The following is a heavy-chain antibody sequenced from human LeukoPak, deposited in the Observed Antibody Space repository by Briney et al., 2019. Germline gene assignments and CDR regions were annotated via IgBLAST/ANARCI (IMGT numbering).Heavy chain of an antibody. CDR3: ARDTSHRRTYYGSGSIPFDY. CDR1: GYSFSSYW. CDR2: IKQDGSEK. Sequence: GESLKISCKGSGYSFSSYWMSWVRQAPGKGLEWVANIKQDGSEKYYVDSVKGRFTISRDNAKNSLYLQMNSLRAEDTAVYYCARDTSHRRTYYGSGSIPFDYWGQGTLVTVSS. V-gene: IGHV3-7*01. J-gene: IGHJ4*02. D-gene: IGHD3-10*01.